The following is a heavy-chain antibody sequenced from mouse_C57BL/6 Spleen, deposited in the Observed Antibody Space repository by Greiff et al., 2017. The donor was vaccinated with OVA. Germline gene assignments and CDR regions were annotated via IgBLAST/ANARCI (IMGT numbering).Heavy chain of an antibody. CDR3: ASGADSPWFAY. CDR2: INPNYGTT. V-gene: IGHV1-39*01. D-gene: IGHD2-12*01. J-gene: IGHJ3*01. Sequence: LVESGPELVKPGASVKISCKASGYSFTDYNMNWVKQSNGKSLEWIGVINPNYGTTSYTQKFKGKATLTVDQSSSTAYMQLNSLTSEDSAVYYCASGADSPWFAYWGQGTLVTVSA. CDR1: GYSFTDYN.